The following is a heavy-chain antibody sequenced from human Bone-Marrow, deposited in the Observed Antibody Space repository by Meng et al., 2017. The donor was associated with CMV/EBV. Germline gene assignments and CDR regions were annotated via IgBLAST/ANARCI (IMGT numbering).Heavy chain of an antibody. CDR1: GFTFSSYA. Sequence: GGSLRLSCAASGFTFSSYAMSWVRQAPGKGLEWVSAISGSGGSTYYADSVKGRFTISRDNSKNTLYLQMNSLRAEDTAVYYCAKGRIAAAGTTGYGMDVWGQGTTVAVSS. V-gene: IGHV3-23*01. D-gene: IGHD6-13*01. CDR3: AKGRIAAAGTTGYGMDV. CDR2: ISGSGGST. J-gene: IGHJ6*02.